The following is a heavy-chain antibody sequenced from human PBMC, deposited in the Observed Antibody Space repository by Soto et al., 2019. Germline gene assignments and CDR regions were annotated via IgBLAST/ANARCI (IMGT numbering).Heavy chain of an antibody. CDR3: ARDWYGSGSYSHLDY. D-gene: IGHD3-10*01. CDR1: GYTFTSYY. Sequence: QVQLVQSGAEVKKPGASVKVSCKASGYTFTSYYMHWVRQAPGQGLEWMGIINPSGGSTSYAQKFQGRVTMTRDTSTSTVYMELRSLRSEDTAVYYCARDWYGSGSYSHLDYWGQGTLVTVSS. CDR2: INPSGGST. J-gene: IGHJ4*02. V-gene: IGHV1-46*03.